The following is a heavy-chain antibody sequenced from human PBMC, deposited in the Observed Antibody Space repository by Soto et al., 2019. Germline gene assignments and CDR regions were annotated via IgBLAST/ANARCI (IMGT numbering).Heavy chain of an antibody. J-gene: IGHJ5*02. CDR2: IYWDDDK. D-gene: IGHD6-13*01. V-gene: IGHV2-5*02. Sequence: QITLKESGPTLVIPTQTLTLTCTFSGFSLSTSGVGVGWIRQPPGKALEWLALIYWDDDKRYNPSLKTRLTITTDTPKTQVVLTRTNMDPVDTATYYCAYRQEYRNSWNSGWFDPWGQGTLVTVSS. CDR1: GFSLSTSGVG. CDR3: AYRQEYRNSWNSGWFDP.